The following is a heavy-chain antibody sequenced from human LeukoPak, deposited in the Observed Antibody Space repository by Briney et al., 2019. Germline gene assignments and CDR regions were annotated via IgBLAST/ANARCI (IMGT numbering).Heavy chain of an antibody. CDR3: TRNIGD. CDR2: IRNKANSYTT. CDR1: GFTFGVYA. Sequence: PGGSLRLSCTASGFTFGVYAMSWVRQAPGKGLEWAGRIRNKANSYTTEYAASVKGRCTISRDDSKNSLYLQMNSLKTEDTAVYYCTRNIGDWGQGTLVTVSS. D-gene: IGHD2/OR15-2a*01. V-gene: IGHV3-72*01. J-gene: IGHJ4*02.